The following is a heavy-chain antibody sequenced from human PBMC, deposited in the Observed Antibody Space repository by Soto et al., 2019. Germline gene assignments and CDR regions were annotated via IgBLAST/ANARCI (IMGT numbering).Heavy chain of an antibody. CDR3: ARSVFP. CDR2: FYYSGST. Sequence: QVQLQESGPGLVKPSQTLSLTCTVSGGSISTGGYYWNWIRQHPGKGLEWIGYFYYSGSTYYHPSLTSRVPISVNTSKNQFSLKLSSVTAADTAVYSCARSVFPWGQGTLVTVSS. CDR1: GGSISTGGYY. J-gene: IGHJ5*02. V-gene: IGHV4-31*03.